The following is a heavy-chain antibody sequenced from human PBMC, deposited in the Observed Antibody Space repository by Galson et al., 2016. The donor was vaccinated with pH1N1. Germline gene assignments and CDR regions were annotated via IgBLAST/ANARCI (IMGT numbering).Heavy chain of an antibody. CDR1: GYTFTDKY. J-gene: IGHJ4*02. V-gene: IGHV1-2*06. D-gene: IGHD3-22*01. CDR2: INPDSGDT. Sequence: SVKVSCKASGYTFTDKYLHWVRQAPGQGLEWMGRINPDSGDTRYTQKFQGRVTMTSDTSVTTAYMELTSVTYDDTAVYFWATSVEGSGSYYFDYWGQGTLVTVPS. CDR3: ATSVEGSGSYYFDY.